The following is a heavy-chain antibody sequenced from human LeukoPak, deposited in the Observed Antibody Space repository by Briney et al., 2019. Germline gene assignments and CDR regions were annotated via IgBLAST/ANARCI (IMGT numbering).Heavy chain of an antibody. Sequence: GGSLRLSCAASGCTFSPYRMSWVGQAPGKGLEWVSYISSSSSNRNYADSVKGRFTISRDNAKNSLYLQMNSLRAEHTAVYYCARSQYFLDSWGQGTLVTVSS. J-gene: IGHJ4*02. CDR3: ARSQYFLDS. CDR2: ISSSSSNR. V-gene: IGHV3-48*04. CDR1: GCTFSPYR.